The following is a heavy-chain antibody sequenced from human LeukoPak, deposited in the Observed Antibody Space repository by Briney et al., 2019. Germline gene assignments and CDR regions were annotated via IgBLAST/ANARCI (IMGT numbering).Heavy chain of an antibody. CDR1: GGSINSYY. CDR3: ARSDYSGSGTYTEFDAFDI. V-gene: IGHV4-59*01. CDR2: IHYTGST. Sequence: PSETLSLTCTVSGGSINSYYWSRIRQPPGKGLEWIGYIHYTGSTRYNPSLKSRVTISMDTSKNQFSLKLSSVTAADSAMYYCARSDYSGSGTYTEFDAFDIWGQGPMVTVSS. D-gene: IGHD3-10*01. J-gene: IGHJ3*02.